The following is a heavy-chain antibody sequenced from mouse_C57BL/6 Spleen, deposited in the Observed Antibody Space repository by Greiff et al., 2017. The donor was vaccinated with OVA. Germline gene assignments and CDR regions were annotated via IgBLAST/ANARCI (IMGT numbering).Heavy chain of an antibody. J-gene: IGHJ2*01. D-gene: IGHD2-10*02. CDR3: ARRDSIYFDY. V-gene: IGHV1-80*01. CDR1: GYAFSSYW. CDR2: IYPGDGDT. Sequence: VQLQESGAELVKPGASVKISCKASGYAFSSYWMNWVKQRPGKGLEWIGQIYPGDGDTNYNGKFKGKATLTADKSSSTAYMQLSSLTSEDSEVYFCARRDSIYFDYWGQGTTLTVSS.